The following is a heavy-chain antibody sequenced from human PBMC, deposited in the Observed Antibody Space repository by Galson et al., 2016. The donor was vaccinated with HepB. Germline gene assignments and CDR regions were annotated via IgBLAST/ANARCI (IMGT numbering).Heavy chain of an antibody. Sequence: SLRLSCAASGFTFSRYWMNWVRQVSGKGLEWVANIKQDGSEKHYVDSVKGRCTISRDNAKNSLYLQMNSLMAEDTAVYYCARSTFDYWGQGTLVTVSS. CDR2: IKQDGSEK. V-gene: IGHV3-7*03. CDR3: ARSTFDY. J-gene: IGHJ4*02. CDR1: GFTFSRYW.